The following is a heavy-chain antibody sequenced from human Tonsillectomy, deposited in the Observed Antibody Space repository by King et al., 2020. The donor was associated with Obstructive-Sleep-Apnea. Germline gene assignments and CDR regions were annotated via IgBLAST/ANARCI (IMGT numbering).Heavy chain of an antibody. V-gene: IGHV1-69*09. CDR1: GGTFSSYA. D-gene: IGHD6-13*01. Sequence: VQLVQSGAEMKKPGSSVKVSCKASGGTFSSYAISWVRQAPGQGLEWRGGIIPILGIANYAQKIQGIVTITADKSTSTAYMELSSLRSEETAVYYCAREGGSSSGAFDIWGQGTMVTVSS. CDR3: AREGGSSSGAFDI. J-gene: IGHJ3*02. CDR2: IIPILGIA.